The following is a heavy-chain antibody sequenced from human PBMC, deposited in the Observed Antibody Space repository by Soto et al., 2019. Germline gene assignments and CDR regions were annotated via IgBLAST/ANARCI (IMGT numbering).Heavy chain of an antibody. Sequence: ASVKVSCKTSGYSFTDYKLHWVRQAPGQGLEWMGWVDPNGGGSNSAQQFQGSVTMTWDTSITTAYLDLTRLTTNDTATYFCATWVDYGDFEGFDFWGQGTLVTVSS. CDR2: VDPNGGGS. J-gene: IGHJ4*02. D-gene: IGHD4-17*01. CDR1: GYSFTDYK. V-gene: IGHV1-2*04. CDR3: ATWVDYGDFEGFDF.